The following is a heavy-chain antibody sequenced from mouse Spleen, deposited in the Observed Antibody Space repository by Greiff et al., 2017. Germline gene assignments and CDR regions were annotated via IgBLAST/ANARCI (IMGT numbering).Heavy chain of an antibody. D-gene: IGHD1-1*01. V-gene: IGHV1S126*01. Sequence: VKLMESGPQLVRPGASVKISCKASGYSFTSYWMHWVKQRPGQGLEWIGMIDPSDSETRLNQKFKDKATLTVDKSSSTAYMQLSSPTSEDSAVYYCARSTVVATDWYFDVWGAGTTVTVSS. CDR2: IDPSDSET. CDR3: ARSTVVATDWYFDV. CDR1: GYSFTSYW. J-gene: IGHJ1*01.